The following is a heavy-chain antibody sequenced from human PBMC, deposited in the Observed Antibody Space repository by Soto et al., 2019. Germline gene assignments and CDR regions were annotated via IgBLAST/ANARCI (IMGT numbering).Heavy chain of an antibody. CDR2: IFYSGNT. Sequence: SETLSLTCTVSGGSISGYYCSWIRQSPGKGLEWIGNIFYSGNTNYNPSLKSRVTISVDTSKNQFSLKLSSVTAADTAVYYCARDLVRGVTNWFDPWGQGTQVTVSS. CDR3: ARDLVRGVTNWFDP. D-gene: IGHD3-10*01. CDR1: GGSISGYY. V-gene: IGHV4-59*01. J-gene: IGHJ5*02.